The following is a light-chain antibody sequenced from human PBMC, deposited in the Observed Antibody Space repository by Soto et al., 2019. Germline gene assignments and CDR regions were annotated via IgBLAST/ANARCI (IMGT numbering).Light chain of an antibody. J-gene: IGKJ1*01. V-gene: IGKV3-20*01. CDR2: GAS. CDR1: RSVRSN. CDR3: QLYGSSPPWT. Sequence: EIVMTQSPATLSVSPGERATLSCKAGRSVRSNLAWYQQKPGQAPRLLISGASTRATGIPDRFSGSGSGTDFALTISRLEPEDFAVYYCQLYGSSPPWTFGQGTKVDIK.